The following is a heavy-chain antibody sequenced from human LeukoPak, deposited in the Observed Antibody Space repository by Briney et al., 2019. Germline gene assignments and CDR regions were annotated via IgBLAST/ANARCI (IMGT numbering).Heavy chain of an antibody. Sequence: GGSLRLSCAASGFTFSSHWMHWVRQAPGKGLVWVSRIKPDGSTYYADSVKGRFTISRDNSKNTLYLQMNSLRAEDTAVYYCAREGCSSTSCFDYWGQGTLVTVSS. D-gene: IGHD2-2*01. V-gene: IGHV3-74*01. CDR3: AREGCSSTSCFDY. CDR2: IKPDGST. J-gene: IGHJ4*02. CDR1: GFTFSSHW.